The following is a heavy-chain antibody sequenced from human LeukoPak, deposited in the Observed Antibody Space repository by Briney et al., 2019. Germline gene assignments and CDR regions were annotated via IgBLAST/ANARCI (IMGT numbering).Heavy chain of an antibody. V-gene: IGHV4-59*01. CDR2: IYYSGST. D-gene: IGHD6-19*01. J-gene: IGHJ4*02. CDR1: GGSISSYY. CDR3: ARDRSSGWYEAYLDY. Sequence: PSETLSLTCTVSGGSISSYYWSWIRQPPGKGLEWIGYIYYSGSTNYNPSLKSRVTISVDTSKNQFSLKLSSVTAADTAVYYCARDRSSGWYEAYLDYWGQGTLVTVSS.